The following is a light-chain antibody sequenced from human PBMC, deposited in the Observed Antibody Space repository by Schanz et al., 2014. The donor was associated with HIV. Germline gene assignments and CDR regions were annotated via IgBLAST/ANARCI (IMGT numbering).Light chain of an antibody. CDR2: SNN. J-gene: IGLJ3*02. CDR3: AAWDDSLNGVV. Sequence: QSVLTQPPSVSAAPGQKVTISCSGSSSNIGNNYVSWYQQFPGTAPKLLIYSNNRRPSGVPDRFSGSKSGTSASLAISGLQSEDEADYYCAAWDDSLNGVVFGGGTKLTVL. CDR1: SSNIGNNY. V-gene: IGLV1-44*01.